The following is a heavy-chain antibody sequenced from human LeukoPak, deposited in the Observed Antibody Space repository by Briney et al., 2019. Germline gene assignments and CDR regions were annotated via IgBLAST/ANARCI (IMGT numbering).Heavy chain of an antibody. Sequence: ASVKVSCKASGYTFTGYYMHWVRQAPGQGLEWMGWINPNSGGTNYAQKFQGRVTMTRDTSISTAYMELSRLRSDDTAVYYRASVGNSHYDYVWGSFDYWGQGTLVTVSS. CDR3: ASVGNSHYDYVWGSFDY. J-gene: IGHJ4*02. CDR1: GYTFTGYY. CDR2: INPNSGGT. V-gene: IGHV1-2*02. D-gene: IGHD3-16*01.